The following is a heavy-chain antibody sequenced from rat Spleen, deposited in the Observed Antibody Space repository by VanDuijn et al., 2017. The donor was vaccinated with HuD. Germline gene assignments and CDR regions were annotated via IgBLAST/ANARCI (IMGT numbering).Heavy chain of an antibody. V-gene: IGHV5-29*01. J-gene: IGHJ4*01. CDR1: GFTFSNYG. Sequence: EVQLVESGGGLVQPGRSLKLSCAASGFTFSNYGMAWVRQAPKKGLEWVATISYDGSSTYYRDSVKGRFTISRDNAKSTLYLQMDSLRSEDTATYYCTTLLEYRYNFDYVMDAWGQGASVTVSS. D-gene: IGHD1-5*01. CDR3: TTLLEYRYNFDYVMDA. CDR2: ISYDGSST.